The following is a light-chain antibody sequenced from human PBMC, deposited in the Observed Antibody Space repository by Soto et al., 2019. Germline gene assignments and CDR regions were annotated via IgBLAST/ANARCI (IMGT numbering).Light chain of an antibody. V-gene: IGKV3-11*01. J-gene: IGKJ1*01. CDR1: QSVSSY. CDR3: QQRSNWPPT. CDR2: DAS. Sequence: EVVMRQSPATLSVSPGEGASLSCRASQSVSSYLAWYQQKPGQAPRLLIYDASTRATGIPARFSGSGSGTDFTLTITSLEPEDFAVYYCQQRSNWPPTFGQGTKVDI.